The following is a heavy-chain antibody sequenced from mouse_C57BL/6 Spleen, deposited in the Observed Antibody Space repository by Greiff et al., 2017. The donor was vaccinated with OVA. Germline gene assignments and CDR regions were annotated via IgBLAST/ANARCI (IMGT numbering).Heavy chain of an antibody. V-gene: IGHV1-64*01. Sequence: QVQLKESGAELVKPGASVTLSCKASGYTFTSYWMHWVKQRPGQGLEWIGMIHPNSGSTNYNEKFKSKATLTVDKSSSTAYMQLSSLTSEDSAVYYCARSHYYGSSYGYWGQGTTLTVSS. CDR1: GYTFTSYW. CDR3: ARSHYYGSSYGY. J-gene: IGHJ2*01. D-gene: IGHD1-1*01. CDR2: IHPNSGST.